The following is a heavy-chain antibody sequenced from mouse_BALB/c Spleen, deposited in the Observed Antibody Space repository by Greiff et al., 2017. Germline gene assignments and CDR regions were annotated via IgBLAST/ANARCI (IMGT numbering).Heavy chain of an antibody. CDR3: ASYDDAMDY. V-gene: IGHV1-20*02. J-gene: IGHJ4*01. CDR2: INPYNGDT. CDR1: GYSFTGYF. D-gene: IGHD2-3*01. Sequence: EVQGVESGPELVKPGASVKISCKASGYSFTGYFMNWVMQSHGKSLEWIGRINPYNGDTFYNQKFKGKATLTVDKSSSTAHMELRSLASEDSAVYYCASYDDAMDYWGQGTSVTVSS.